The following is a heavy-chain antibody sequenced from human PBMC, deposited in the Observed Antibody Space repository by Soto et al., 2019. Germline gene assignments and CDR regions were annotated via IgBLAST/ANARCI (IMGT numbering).Heavy chain of an antibody. CDR1: GVTFSTYA. Sequence: PGGPLRLSCGASGVTFSTYAGPWVRQAPGKGLAWLSSISGSGSTYYADSVKGRFTISRDNSKNTLYLQMNSLRAEDTAVYYCAKVISTSGSSLWGRGTLVTVSS. D-gene: IGHD3-10*01. V-gene: IGHV3-23*01. J-gene: IGHJ4*02. CDR2: ISGSGST. CDR3: AKVISTSGSSL.